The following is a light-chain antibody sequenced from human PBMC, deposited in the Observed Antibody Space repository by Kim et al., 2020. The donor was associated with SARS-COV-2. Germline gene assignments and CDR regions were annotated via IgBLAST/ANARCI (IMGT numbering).Light chain of an antibody. CDR2: EGS. Sequence: GQSITLTCTGTCSDVGSYNLVSWYQQHPGKAPKLMIYEGSKRPSGVSNRFSCSKSGNTASLTISGLQAEDEADYYCCSYAGSSTWVFGGGTQLTVL. J-gene: IGLJ3*02. CDR1: CSDVGSYNL. CDR3: CSYAGSSTWV. V-gene: IGLV2-23*01.